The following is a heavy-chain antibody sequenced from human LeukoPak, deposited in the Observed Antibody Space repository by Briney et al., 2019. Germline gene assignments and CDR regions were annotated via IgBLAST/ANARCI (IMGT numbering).Heavy chain of an antibody. Sequence: GGSLRLSCAASGFTFSSYAMHWVRQAPGKGLDYVSAISSNGGSTYYANSVKGRFTISRDNSKNTLYLQMGSLRAEDMAVYYCARDASTPQPTYYFDYWGQGTLVTVSS. D-gene: IGHD5/OR15-5a*01. CDR1: GFTFSSYA. CDR2: ISSNGGST. J-gene: IGHJ4*02. V-gene: IGHV3-64*01. CDR3: ARDASTPQPTYYFDY.